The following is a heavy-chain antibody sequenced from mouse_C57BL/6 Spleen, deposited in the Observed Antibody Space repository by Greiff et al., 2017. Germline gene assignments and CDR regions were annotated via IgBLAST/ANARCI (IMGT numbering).Heavy chain of an antibody. CDR2: LYPGDGDT. CDR3: ASLSIWDGTY. CDR1: GYAFSSSW. Sequence: QVQLQQSGPELVKPGDSVKISCKASGYAFSSSWMNWVKQRPGKGLEWIGRLYPGDGDTNYNGKLQGKATLTADKSSSTAYMQLRSQTSEDSAVYFCASLSIWDGTYCGQGTLVTVSA. D-gene: IGHD4-1*01. J-gene: IGHJ3*01. V-gene: IGHV1-82*01.